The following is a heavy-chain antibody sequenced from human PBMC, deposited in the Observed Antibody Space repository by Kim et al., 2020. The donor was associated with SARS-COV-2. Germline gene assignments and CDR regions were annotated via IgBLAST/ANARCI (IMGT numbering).Heavy chain of an antibody. Sequence: ADSVEGRFTISRGNAKNTLYLQMNSLRAEDTAVYYCAKDPTYYDFWSGYFDYWGQGTLVTVSS. V-gene: IGHV3-23*01. D-gene: IGHD3-3*01. CDR3: AKDPTYYDFWSGYFDY. J-gene: IGHJ4*02.